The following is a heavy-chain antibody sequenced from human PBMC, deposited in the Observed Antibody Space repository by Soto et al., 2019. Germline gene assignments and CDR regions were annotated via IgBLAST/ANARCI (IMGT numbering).Heavy chain of an antibody. CDR1: GFTFSSYS. V-gene: IGHV3-48*01. D-gene: IGHD2-15*01. J-gene: IGHJ4*02. CDR2: ISSTSNTI. Sequence: EVQLVESGGGLVQPGGSLRLSCAASGFTFSSYSMIWVRQAPGKGLEWVSYISSTSNTIYYADFVKGRFTISRDNAKNSLYLHMNSLSAEDTAVYYCARDRGCSGGICYRDLGYWGQGTLVTVSS. CDR3: ARDRGCSGGICYRDLGY.